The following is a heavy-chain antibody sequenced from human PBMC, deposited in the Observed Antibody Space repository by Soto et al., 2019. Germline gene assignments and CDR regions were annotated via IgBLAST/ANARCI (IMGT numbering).Heavy chain of an antibody. V-gene: IGHV3-15*07. CDR3: PTDSYSTMILVRFDY. D-gene: IGHD3-22*01. J-gene: IGHJ4*01. Sequence: EVHLVESGGGLVKPGGSLRLSCEASGFTFSNAWINWVRQAPGKGLEWVGRMKSKTDGGTTGLAAPVKGRFAISRDDSKDMVYLQMNSMKTEDTGIYYCPTDSYSTMILVRFDYWGHGTLITVSS. CDR2: MKSKTDGGTT. CDR1: GFTFSNAW.